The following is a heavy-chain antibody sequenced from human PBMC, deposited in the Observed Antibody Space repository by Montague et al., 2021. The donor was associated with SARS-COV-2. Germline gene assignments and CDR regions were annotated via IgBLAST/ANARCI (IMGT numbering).Heavy chain of an antibody. CDR1: GDSIINIKTSY. V-gene: IGHV4-61*05. CDR3: AQVNRRLGGVSFDS. J-gene: IGHJ4*02. Sequence: SETLSLTCNVSGDSIINIKTSYWGWIRLPPGKGLEWIGYIFHTGTSNXQASLKSRVTMSVDTSKTQFPLKLTSVTAADTAVYFCAQVNRRLGGVSFDSWGQGALVTVSS. CDR2: IFHTGTS. D-gene: IGHD3-16*01.